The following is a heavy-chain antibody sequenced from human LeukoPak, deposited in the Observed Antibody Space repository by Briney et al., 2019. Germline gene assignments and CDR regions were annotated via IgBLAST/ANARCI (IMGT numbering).Heavy chain of an antibody. D-gene: IGHD3-10*01. V-gene: IGHV4-38-2*02. CDR2: IYYIWST. CDR1: VYSISSGDY. J-gene: IGHJ4*02. Sequence: PSETLSLTCTFSVYSISSGDYWGWIRQPPGKGLEWIGSIYYIWSTFYNPSLKSRVTMSLDTSQKQFSLQLSSVTAAATAVYYCARESTSGLWFGELSRVFAYWGQGTLVTVSS. CDR3: ARESTSGLWFGELSRVFAY.